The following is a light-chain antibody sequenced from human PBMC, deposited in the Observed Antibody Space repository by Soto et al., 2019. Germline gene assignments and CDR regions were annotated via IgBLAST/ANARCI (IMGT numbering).Light chain of an antibody. CDR2: DVS. J-gene: IGKJ4*01. CDR1: QSVSSY. Sequence: EIVLTQAPATLSLSPGERATLSCRASQSVSSYLSWYQQKPGQAPRLLIFDVSKRAPGIPARFSGSGSGTDLSLTISSLQPEDFALYYCQKRVNGPTFGEGTKVEIK. V-gene: IGKV3-11*01. CDR3: QKRVNGPT.